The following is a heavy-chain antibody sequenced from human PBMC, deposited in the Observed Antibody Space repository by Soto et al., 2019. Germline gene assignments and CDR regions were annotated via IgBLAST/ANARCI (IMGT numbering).Heavy chain of an antibody. D-gene: IGHD3-3*01. V-gene: IGHV3-23*01. CDR1: GFTFSSYA. J-gene: IGHJ6*04. CDR2: ISGSGGST. CDR3: AKEEWLDYYYYYGMDV. Sequence: EVQLLESGGGLVQPGGSLRLSCAASGFTFSSYAMSWDRQAPGKGLEWVSAISGSGGSTYYADSVKGRFTISRDNSKNTLYLQMNSLRAEDTAVYYCAKEEWLDYYYYYGMDVWGKGTTVTVSS.